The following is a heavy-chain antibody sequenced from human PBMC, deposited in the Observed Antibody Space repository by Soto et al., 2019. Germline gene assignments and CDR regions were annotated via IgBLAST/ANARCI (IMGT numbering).Heavy chain of an antibody. V-gene: IGHV3-48*02. CDR2: ISSSSSTI. D-gene: IGHD2-15*01. J-gene: IGHJ4*02. Sequence: PGGSLLLSCSASGFAVSSYSMNWFCHSPGKGLEWVSYISSSSSTIYYADSVKGRFTISRDNAKNSLYLQMNSLRDEDTAVYYCERVATWPSRADDYWGQGTLVTVSS. CDR3: ERVATWPSRADDY. CDR1: GFAVSSYS.